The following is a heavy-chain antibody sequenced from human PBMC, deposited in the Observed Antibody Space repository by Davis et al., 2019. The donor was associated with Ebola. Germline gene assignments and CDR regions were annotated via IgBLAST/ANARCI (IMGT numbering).Heavy chain of an antibody. CDR2: INPNSGGT. D-gene: IGHD3-9*01. CDR1: GYTFINFG. V-gene: IGHV1-2*06. J-gene: IGHJ4*02. Sequence: ASVKVSCKASGYTFINFGINWVRQAPGQGLEWTGRINPNSGGTNYAQKFQGRVTMTRDTSISTAYMELSRLRSDDTAVYYCARDPTILWGQGTLVTVSS. CDR3: ARDPTIL.